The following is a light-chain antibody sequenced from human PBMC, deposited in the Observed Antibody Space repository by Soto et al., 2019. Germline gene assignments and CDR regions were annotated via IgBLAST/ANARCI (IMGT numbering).Light chain of an antibody. J-gene: IGKJ4*01. V-gene: IGKV1-9*01. CDR3: QQLNSYPLT. Sequence: DIQLTQSPSFLSASVGDRVTITCRASQGIYNYLAWYQQKPGKAPKLLIYAASTLQSGVPSRVSGSGSGTEFTLTITSLQPEDFATYYCQQLNSYPLTFGGGTKVDI. CDR2: AAS. CDR1: QGIYNY.